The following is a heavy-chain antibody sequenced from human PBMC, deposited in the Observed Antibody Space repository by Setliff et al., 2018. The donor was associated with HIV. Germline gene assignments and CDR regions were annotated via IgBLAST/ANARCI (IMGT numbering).Heavy chain of an antibody. CDR2: INPNSGGT. CDR1: GYTFTDYY. J-gene: IGHJ4*02. Sequence: EASVKVSCKASGYTFTDYYIHWVRQAPGQGLEWMGWINPNSGGTKYALDFQGRVTMTGDTSISTAYMELSRLRSDDTAVFFCARTHYYDSSGYLDYWGQGTLVTVSS. D-gene: IGHD3-22*01. V-gene: IGHV1-2*02. CDR3: ARTHYYDSSGYLDY.